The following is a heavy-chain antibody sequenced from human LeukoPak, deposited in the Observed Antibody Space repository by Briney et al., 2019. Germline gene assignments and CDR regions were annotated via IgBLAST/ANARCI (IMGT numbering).Heavy chain of an antibody. V-gene: IGHV6-1*01. D-gene: IGHD6-19*01. Sequence: SQTLSLTCAISRDSVSSNTAGWSWIRQSPSRSIEWLGRTYYRSKWYNDYAVSVKSRITINPDTSKNQFSLQLNSVTPEDTAVYYCARDIAVAGTVDYWGQGTLVIVSS. CDR3: ARDIAVAGTVDY. CDR1: RDSVSSNTAG. CDR2: TYYRSKWYN. J-gene: IGHJ4*02.